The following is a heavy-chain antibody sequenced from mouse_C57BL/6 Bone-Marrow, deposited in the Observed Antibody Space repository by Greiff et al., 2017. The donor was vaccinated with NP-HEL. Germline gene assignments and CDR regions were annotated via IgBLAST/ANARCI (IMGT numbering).Heavy chain of an antibody. J-gene: IGHJ2*01. V-gene: IGHV5-4*01. CDR1: GFTFSSYA. CDR3: AREGARGRADY. CDR2: ISDGGSYT. Sequence: EVQLVESGGGLVKPGGSLKLSCAASGFTFSSYAMSWVRQTPEKRLEWVATISDGGSYTYYPDNVKGRFTISRDNAKNIRYLQMSHLKSEDTAMYYCAREGARGRADYWGQGTTLTVSS. D-gene: IGHD3-1*01.